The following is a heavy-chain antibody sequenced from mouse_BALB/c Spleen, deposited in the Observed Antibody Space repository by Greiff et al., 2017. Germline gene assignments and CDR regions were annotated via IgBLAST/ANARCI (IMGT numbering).Heavy chain of an antibody. J-gene: IGHJ4*01. D-gene: IGHD2-4*01. Sequence: VKVVESGPGLVAPSQSLSITCTVSGFSLTSYCVHWVRQPPGKGLEWLGVIWAGGSTNYNSALMSRLSISKDNSKSQVFLKMNSLQTDDTAMYYCARDEYDSMDYWGQGTSVTVSS. CDR1: GFSLTSYC. CDR3: ARDEYDSMDY. V-gene: IGHV2-9*02. CDR2: IWAGGST.